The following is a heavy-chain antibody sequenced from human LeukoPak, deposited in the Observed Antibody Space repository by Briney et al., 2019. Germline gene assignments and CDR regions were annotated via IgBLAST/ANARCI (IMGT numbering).Heavy chain of an antibody. V-gene: IGHV1-18*01. Sequence: ASVTVSFKSSVYTFTIYGISWVRQAPGQGLEWMGWISAYNGNTNYAQKLQGRVTMTTDTSTSTAYMELRSLRSDDTAVYYCARAPELWGSYYFDYWGQGTLVTVSS. CDR1: VYTFTIYG. J-gene: IGHJ4*02. CDR2: ISAYNGNT. CDR3: ARAPELWGSYYFDY. D-gene: IGHD5-18*01.